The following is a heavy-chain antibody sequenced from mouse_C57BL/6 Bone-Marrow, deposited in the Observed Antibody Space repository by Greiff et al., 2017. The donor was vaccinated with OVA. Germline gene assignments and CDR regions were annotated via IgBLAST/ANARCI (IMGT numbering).Heavy chain of an antibody. D-gene: IGHD1-1*01. V-gene: IGHV14-4*01. J-gene: IGHJ2*01. CDR3: TTRLREDY. Sequence: VQLKESGAELVRPGASVKLSCTASGFNIKDDYMHWVKQRPEQGLEWIGWIDPENGDTVYASKFQGKATITADTSSNTAYLQLSSLTSEDTAVYYCTTRLREDYWGQGTTLTVSS. CDR1: GFNIKDDY. CDR2: IDPENGDT.